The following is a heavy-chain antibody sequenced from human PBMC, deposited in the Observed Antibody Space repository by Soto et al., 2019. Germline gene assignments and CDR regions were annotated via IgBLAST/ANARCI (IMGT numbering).Heavy chain of an antibody. CDR3: LQCSGGGCRHGMDV. J-gene: IGHJ6*02. CDR1: GFTFSSHF. Sequence: EVQLLESGGGLVQPGGSLRLSCAASGFTFSSHFMSWVRQAPGKGLEWVSIISTKGDTFYADSVKGRFTISRDNSKDTLSLQMNGLGAEDTALYYCLQCSGGGCRHGMDVWGRGTTVTVSS. CDR2: ISTKGDT. V-gene: IGHV3-23*01. D-gene: IGHD2-15*01.